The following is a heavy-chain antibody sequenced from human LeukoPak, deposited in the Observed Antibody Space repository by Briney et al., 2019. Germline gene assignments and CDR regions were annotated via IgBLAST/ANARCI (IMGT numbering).Heavy chain of an antibody. J-gene: IGHJ6*02. CDR1: GFTFSSYG. CDR2: ISYDGSNK. Sequence: GRSLRLSCAASGFTFSSYGMHWVRQAPGKGLEWVAVISYDGSNKYYADSVKGRFTISRDNSKYTLYLQMNSLRAEDTAVYYCARDYTITLIRGPGMDVWGQGTTVTVSS. V-gene: IGHV3-30*03. D-gene: IGHD3-10*01. CDR3: ARDYTITLIRGPGMDV.